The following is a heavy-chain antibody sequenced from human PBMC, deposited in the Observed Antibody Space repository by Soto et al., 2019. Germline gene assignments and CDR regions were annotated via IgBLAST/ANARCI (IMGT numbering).Heavy chain of an antibody. V-gene: IGHV3-23*01. CDR1: GFTFSSYA. J-gene: IGHJ4*02. Sequence: GGSLSLSCAASGFTFSSYAMSWVRQAPGKGLEWVSAISGSGGSTYYADSVKGRFTISRDNSKNTLYLQMNSLRAEDTAVYYCAKDMLYGSGSYYYYFDYWGQGTLVTVSS. CDR2: ISGSGGST. CDR3: AKDMLYGSGSYYYYFDY. D-gene: IGHD3-10*01.